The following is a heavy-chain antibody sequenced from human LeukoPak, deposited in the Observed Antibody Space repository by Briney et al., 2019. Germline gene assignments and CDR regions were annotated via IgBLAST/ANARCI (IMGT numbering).Heavy chain of an antibody. Sequence: SQTLSLTCNVSGGSISSGDKYWSWIRQHPGKGLEWIGYIYYSGSTYYNPSLKSRVTISVDTSKNQFSLKLSSVTAADTAVYYCARASFSSSWYDPVDYWGQGTLVTVSS. CDR2: IYYSGST. CDR3: ARASFSSSWYDPVDY. CDR1: GGSISSGDKY. D-gene: IGHD6-13*01. V-gene: IGHV4-31*03. J-gene: IGHJ4*02.